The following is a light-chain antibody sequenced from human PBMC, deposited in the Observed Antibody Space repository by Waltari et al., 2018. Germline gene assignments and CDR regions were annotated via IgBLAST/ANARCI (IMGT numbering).Light chain of an antibody. CDR2: EVT. CDR3: SSYISTTTPYV. J-gene: IGLJ1*01. V-gene: IGLV2-14*01. Sequence: QSALTQPASVSGSPGQSITISCTGTSRDVGGYGFVSWYQHYPGKAPKLMIYEVTNRPSGVSNRFSGSKSGNTASLTISGLQAEDEADYYCSSYISTTTPYVFGSGTKVTVL. CDR1: SRDVGGYGF.